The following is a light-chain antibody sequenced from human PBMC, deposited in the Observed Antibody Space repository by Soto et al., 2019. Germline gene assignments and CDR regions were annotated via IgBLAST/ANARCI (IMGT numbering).Light chain of an antibody. V-gene: IGKV1-5*03. CDR1: QNINSW. J-gene: IGKJ5*01. Sequence: DIQMTQSPSTLSASVGDRVTITCRASQNINSWLAWYQQKPGKVPNLLIYKASSLESGVPSRFSGSGSGTDFTLTISCLQSEDFATYYCQQYYNYPITFGQGTRLEIK. CDR2: KAS. CDR3: QQYYNYPIT.